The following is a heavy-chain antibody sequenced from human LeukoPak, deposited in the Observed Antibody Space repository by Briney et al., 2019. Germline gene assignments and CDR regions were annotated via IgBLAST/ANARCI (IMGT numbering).Heavy chain of an antibody. CDR1: GGSISSYY. J-gene: IGHJ4*02. CDR3: ARGQTVTDGYYFDY. D-gene: IGHD4-17*01. V-gene: IGHV4-59*12. Sequence: SETLSLTCTVSGGSISSYYWSWIRQPPGKGLEWIGYIYYSGSTNYNPSLKSRVTISVDTSKNQFSLKLSSVTAADTAVYYCARGQTVTDGYYFDYWGQGTLVTVSS. CDR2: IYYSGST.